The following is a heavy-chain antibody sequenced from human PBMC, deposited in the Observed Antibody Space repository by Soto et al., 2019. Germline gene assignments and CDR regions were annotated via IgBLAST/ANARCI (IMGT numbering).Heavy chain of an antibody. Sequence: GGSLRLSCAASGFTFSSYDMHWVRQATGKGLEWVSAIGTAGDTYYPGSVKGRFTISRENAKNSLYLQMNSLRAEDTAVYYCARGAPEVHTGMDVWGQGTTVTVSS. CDR2: IGTAGDT. J-gene: IGHJ6*02. CDR3: ARGAPEVHTGMDV. CDR1: GFTFSSYD. V-gene: IGHV3-13*01.